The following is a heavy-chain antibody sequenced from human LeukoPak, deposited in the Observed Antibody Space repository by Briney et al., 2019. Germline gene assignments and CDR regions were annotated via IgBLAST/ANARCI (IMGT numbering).Heavy chain of an antibody. V-gene: IGHV1-8*01. J-gene: IGHJ3*02. CDR3: ATEYCSSTSCYPSAFDI. CDR1: GYTFTNYD. Sequence: GASVKVSCKASGYTFTNYDINWVRQATGQGLEWMGWMNPNSGNTGYAQKFQGRVTMTRNTSISTAYMELSSLRSEDTAVYYCATEYCSSTSCYPSAFDIWGQGTMVTVSS. D-gene: IGHD2-2*01. CDR2: MNPNSGNT.